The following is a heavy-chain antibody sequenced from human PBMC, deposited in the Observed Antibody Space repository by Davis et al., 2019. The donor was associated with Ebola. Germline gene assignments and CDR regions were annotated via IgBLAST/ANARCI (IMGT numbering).Heavy chain of an antibody. D-gene: IGHD4-17*01. Sequence: GESLKISCAASGFTFSSYEMNWVRQAPGKGLEWVSSISSSSSYIYYADSVKGRFTISRDNAKNSLYLQMNSLRAEDTAVYYCARAPGDYDGRNYWGQGTLVTVSS. CDR3: ARAPGDYDGRNY. V-gene: IGHV3-21*01. J-gene: IGHJ4*02. CDR2: ISSSSSYI. CDR1: GFTFSSYE.